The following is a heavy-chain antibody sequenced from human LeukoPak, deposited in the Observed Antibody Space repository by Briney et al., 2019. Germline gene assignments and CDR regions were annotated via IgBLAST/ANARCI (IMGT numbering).Heavy chain of an antibody. CDR3: ASGSRSSSWFDY. J-gene: IGHJ4*02. Sequence: SETLSLTCAVYGGSFSGYYWSWIRQPPGKGLEWIGEINHSGSTNYNPSLKSRVTISVDTSKNQFSLKLSSVTAADTAVYYCASGSRSSSWFDYWGQGTLVTVSS. D-gene: IGHD6-13*01. CDR1: GGSFSGYY. CDR2: INHSGST. V-gene: IGHV4-34*01.